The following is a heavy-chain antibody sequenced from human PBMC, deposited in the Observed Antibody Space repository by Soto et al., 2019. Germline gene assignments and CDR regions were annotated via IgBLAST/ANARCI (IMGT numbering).Heavy chain of an antibody. CDR2: IRNKGGFIT. D-gene: IGHD6-19*01. J-gene: IGHJ5*02. V-gene: IGHV3-72*01. Sequence: EVQLVESGGGLVQPGGSLRLSCGASGFTFSDHYMDWVRQAPGKGLEWVARIRNKGGFITEYAASVQGRFTVSRDDSKNSVFLQMNSLKTEDTALYYCASTQRISSVGSYHWGQGTLVTVSS. CDR3: ASTQRISSVGSYH. CDR1: GFTFSDHY.